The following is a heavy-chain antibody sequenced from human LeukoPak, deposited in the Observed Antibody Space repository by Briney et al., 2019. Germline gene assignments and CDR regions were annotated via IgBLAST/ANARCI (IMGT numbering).Heavy chain of an antibody. CDR1: GFTFSSYS. J-gene: IGHJ4*02. D-gene: IGHD6-13*01. CDR2: ISSSSSTI. V-gene: IGHV3-48*01. Sequence: GGSLRLSCAASGFTFSSYSMSWVRQAPGKGLEWVSYISSSSSTIYYADSVKGRFTISRDNAKNSLYLQMNSLRAEDTAVYYCARDSPYSSSWYYFDYWGQGTLSPSPQ. CDR3: ARDSPYSSSWYYFDY.